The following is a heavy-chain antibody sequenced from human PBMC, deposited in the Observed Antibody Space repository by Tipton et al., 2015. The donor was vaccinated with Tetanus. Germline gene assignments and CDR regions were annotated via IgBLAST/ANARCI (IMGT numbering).Heavy chain of an antibody. D-gene: IGHD2-2*02. CDR2: ISGGGGNT. Sequence: SLRLSCAASGFTFRSYAMNWVRQAPGKGLEWVSTISGGGGNTYYADSVKGRFAISRDNSKNTLDLQMNSLSAEDTAVYYCARDGVVPASILGGDYYYGMDVWGQGTTVTVSS. J-gene: IGHJ6*02. V-gene: IGHV3-23*01. CDR3: ARDGVVPASILGGDYYYGMDV. CDR1: GFTFRSYA.